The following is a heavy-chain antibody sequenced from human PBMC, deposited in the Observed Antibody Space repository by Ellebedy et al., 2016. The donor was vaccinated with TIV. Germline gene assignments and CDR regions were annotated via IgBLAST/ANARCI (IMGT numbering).Heavy chain of an antibody. Sequence: GGSLRLSCGASGFSFSSYWMSWVRQAPGKGLEWVANIKQDGSEKYYVDSVKGRFTISRDNAKNSLYLHLNSLRAEDTAMYCCATDGSYGDYLSPTHAFVIWGQGTMVTVSS. CDR1: GFSFSSYW. CDR2: IKQDGSEK. D-gene: IGHD4-17*01. V-gene: IGHV3-7*01. CDR3: ATDGSYGDYLSPTHAFVI. J-gene: IGHJ3*02.